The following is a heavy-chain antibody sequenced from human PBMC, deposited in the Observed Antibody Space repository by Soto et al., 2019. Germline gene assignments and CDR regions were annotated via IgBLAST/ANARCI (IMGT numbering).Heavy chain of an antibody. Sequence: ESLKIWCKRAGDSWTSYWISWVRQMPGKGLEWMGRIDPSDSYTYYSPSFQGHVSISADKSISTAYLQWSSLKASDTAMYYCARQSGYYDSSGYYQGTNWWFDPWGQGTLVTVSS. CDR3: ARQSGYYDSSGYYQGTNWWFDP. CDR2: IDPSDSYT. J-gene: IGHJ5*02. V-gene: IGHV5-10-1*01. D-gene: IGHD3-22*01. CDR1: GDSWTSYW.